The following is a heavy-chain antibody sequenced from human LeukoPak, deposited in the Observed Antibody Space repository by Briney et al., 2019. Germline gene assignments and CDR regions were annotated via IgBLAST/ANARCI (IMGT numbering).Heavy chain of an antibody. CDR3: ARGFWSGYYALGYYMDV. CDR2: IIPIFGTA. D-gene: IGHD3-3*01. V-gene: IGHV1-69*01. CDR1: GGTFSSYA. J-gene: IGHJ6*03. Sequence: GSSAKVSCKASGGTFSSYAISWVRQAPGQGLEWMGGIIPIFGTANYAKKFQGRVTITADESTSTAYMELSSLRSEDTAVYYCARGFWSGYYALGYYMDVWGKGTTVTVSS.